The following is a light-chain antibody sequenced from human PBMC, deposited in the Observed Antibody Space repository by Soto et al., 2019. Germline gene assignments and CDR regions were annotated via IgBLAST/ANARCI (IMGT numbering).Light chain of an antibody. V-gene: IGKV3-20*01. Sequence: EIVLTQSPGTLSLSPGERATLSCRASQSVSSSYLAWYQQKPGQAPRLLIYGASSRATGIPDRFSGSGSGTDFTLTISRLEPEDFAVYYCQQYGSSPLLTFGGGTTVEIK. CDR1: QSVSSSY. CDR3: QQYGSSPLLT. J-gene: IGKJ4*01. CDR2: GAS.